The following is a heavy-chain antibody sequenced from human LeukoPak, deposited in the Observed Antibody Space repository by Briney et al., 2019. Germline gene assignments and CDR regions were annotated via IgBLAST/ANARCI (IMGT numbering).Heavy chain of an antibody. J-gene: IGHJ5*01. D-gene: IGHD3-22*01. V-gene: IGHV1-18*01. CDR2: IGTYGGDT. CDR3: ARDLWNFYDDSGYNRDFDS. Sequence: GASVKVSCKATSRISWVRQAPGQGLEWMGWIGTYGGDTYYAQKLQGRITVTTDTSTSTVYMGLRNLRSDDTAVYYCARDLWNFYDDSGYNRDFDSWGQGTLVTVSS. CDR1: TSR.